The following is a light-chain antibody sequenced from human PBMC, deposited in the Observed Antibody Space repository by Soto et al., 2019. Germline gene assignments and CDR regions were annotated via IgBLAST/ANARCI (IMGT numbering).Light chain of an antibody. Sequence: ETVLTQSPGTLSLSPGERATLSCRASQSVSSSYLAWYQQKPGQAPRLLIYDPSSRATGIPDRFSGSGSGTDFTLTISRLEPEDFAVYYCQQYVRSPPSWTFGQGTKVEIK. CDR2: DPS. CDR3: QQYVRSPPSWT. J-gene: IGKJ1*01. V-gene: IGKV3-20*01. CDR1: QSVSSSY.